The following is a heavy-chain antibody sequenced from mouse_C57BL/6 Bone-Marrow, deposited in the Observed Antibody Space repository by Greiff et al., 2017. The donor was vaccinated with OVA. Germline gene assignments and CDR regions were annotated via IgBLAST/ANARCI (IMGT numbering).Heavy chain of an antibody. CDR1: GFSLTSYG. CDR3: ARNFYGYDETWFAY. V-gene: IGHV2-2*01. Sequence: QVQLQQSGPGLVQPSQSLSITCTVSGFSLTSYGVHWVRQSPGKGLEWLGVLWSGGSTDYNAAFISRLSISKDNSKSQVFFKMNSLQADDTAIYYCARNFYGYDETWFAYWGQGTLVTVSA. D-gene: IGHD2-2*01. J-gene: IGHJ3*01. CDR2: LWSGGST.